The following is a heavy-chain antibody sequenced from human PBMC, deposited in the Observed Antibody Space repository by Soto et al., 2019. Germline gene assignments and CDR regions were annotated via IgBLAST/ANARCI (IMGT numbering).Heavy chain of an antibody. Sequence: SSETLSLTCTVSGGSISSYYWSWIRQPPGKGLEWIGYIYYSGSTNYNPSLKSRVTISVDTSKNQFSLQMSSVTAADTAVFYCARVSGATISYWGQGTLVTVSS. CDR1: GGSISSYY. J-gene: IGHJ4*02. D-gene: IGHD1-26*01. CDR2: IYYSGST. CDR3: ARVSGATISY. V-gene: IGHV4-59*01.